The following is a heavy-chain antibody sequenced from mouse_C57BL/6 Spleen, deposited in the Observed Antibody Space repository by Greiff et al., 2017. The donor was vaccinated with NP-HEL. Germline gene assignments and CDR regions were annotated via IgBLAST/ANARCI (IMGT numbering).Heavy chain of an antibody. CDR2: ISYDGSN. CDR1: GYSITSGYY. Sequence: EVHLVESGPGLVKPSQSLSLTCSVTGYSITSGYYWNWIRQFPGNKLEWMGYISYDGSNNYNPSLKNRISITRDTSKNQFFLKLNSVTTEDTATYYCARNYGSSYGGYAMDYWGQGTSVTVSS. D-gene: IGHD1-1*01. V-gene: IGHV3-6*01. CDR3: ARNYGSSYGGYAMDY. J-gene: IGHJ4*01.